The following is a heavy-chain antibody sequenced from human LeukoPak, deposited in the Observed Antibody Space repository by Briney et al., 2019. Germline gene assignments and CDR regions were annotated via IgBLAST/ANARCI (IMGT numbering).Heavy chain of an antibody. CDR1: GGSISSSSYY. V-gene: IGHV4-39*07. Sequence: PSETLSLTCTVSGGSISSSSYYWGWIRQPPGKGLEWIGSIYYSGSTYHNPSLESRVTISVDTSKNQFSLKLSSVTAADTAVYYCARDLYSSGYYGSRYFDYWGQGTLVTVSS. CDR2: IYYSGST. CDR3: ARDLYSSGYYGSRYFDY. D-gene: IGHD3-22*01. J-gene: IGHJ4*02.